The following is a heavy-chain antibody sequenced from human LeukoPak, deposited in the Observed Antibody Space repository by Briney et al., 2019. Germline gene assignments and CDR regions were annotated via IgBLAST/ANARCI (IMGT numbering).Heavy chain of an antibody. D-gene: IGHD6-13*01. V-gene: IGHV3-9*01. Sequence: GGSLRLSCAASGFTFDDYAMHWVRQAPGKGLEWVSGISWNSGSIGYADSVKGRFTISRDNAKNSLYLQMNSLRAEDTALYYCAKEGEQQLDDWGQGTLVTVSS. CDR3: AKEGEQQLDD. J-gene: IGHJ4*02. CDR2: ISWNSGSI. CDR1: GFTFDDYA.